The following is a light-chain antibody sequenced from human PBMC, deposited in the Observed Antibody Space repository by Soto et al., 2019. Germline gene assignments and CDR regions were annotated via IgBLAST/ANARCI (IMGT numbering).Light chain of an antibody. CDR2: DVS. J-gene: IGLJ1*01. CDR1: SSDVGGYSY. Sequence: QSVLTQPASVSGSPGQSIAISCTGKSSDVGGYSYVSWYQQQPGKAPKLVISDVSNRPSGVSDRFSGSKSGNTASLTISGLQTEDEADYYCASYTTSSTYVFGTGTKVTV. CDR3: ASYTTSSTYV. V-gene: IGLV2-14*01.